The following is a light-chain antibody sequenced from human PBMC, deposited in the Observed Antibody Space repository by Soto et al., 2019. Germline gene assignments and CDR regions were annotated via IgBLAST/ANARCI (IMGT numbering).Light chain of an antibody. CDR3: QQYYSYPRT. Sequence: DIQMTQSPPSLSSSVGDMCTITGRASQTISSSLNWYQQKPGKAPNLLIYAASSLQSGVPSRFSGSGSGTDFTLTISCLQSEDFAPYYCQQYYSYPRTSGQGTNV. V-gene: IGKV1-39*01. CDR2: AAS. CDR1: QTISSS. J-gene: IGKJ1*01.